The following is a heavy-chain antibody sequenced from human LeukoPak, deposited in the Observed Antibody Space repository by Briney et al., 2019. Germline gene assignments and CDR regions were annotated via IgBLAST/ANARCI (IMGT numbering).Heavy chain of an antibody. CDR1: GFTFSSYS. CDR2: IPYDGINK. Sequence: GGSLRLSCAASGFTFSSYSTHWVRQAPGKGLEWVAVIPYDGINKYYADSVKGRFTISRDNSKNTLYLQMNSLRTEDTAVYYCARDPLDSSGLMNWFDPWGQGTLVTVSS. D-gene: IGHD3-22*01. V-gene: IGHV3-30-3*01. J-gene: IGHJ5*02. CDR3: ARDPLDSSGLMNWFDP.